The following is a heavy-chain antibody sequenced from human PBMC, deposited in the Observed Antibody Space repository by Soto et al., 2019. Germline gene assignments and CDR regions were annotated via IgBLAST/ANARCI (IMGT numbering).Heavy chain of an antibody. Sequence: QVQLVQSGAEVRKPGSSVKVSCKASGGTFTTYDISWVRQAPGQGLEWMGGIIPLFDTTKYAQKFQGRVTITADKCTGTAYMELSRLRSEDTAMYYCARDRSSSLYNGTVYVDSWGQGTLVTVSS. CDR3: ARDRSSSLYNGTVYVDS. CDR2: IIPLFDTT. V-gene: IGHV1-69*06. J-gene: IGHJ4*02. D-gene: IGHD2-2*01. CDR1: GGTFTTYD.